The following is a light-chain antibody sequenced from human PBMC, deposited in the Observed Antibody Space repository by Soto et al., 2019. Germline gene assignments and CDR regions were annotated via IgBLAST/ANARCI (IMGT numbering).Light chain of an antibody. J-gene: IGLJ1*01. CDR2: YDD. CDR1: SSNIGNNA. CDR3: AAWDDSLNGYV. V-gene: IGLV1-36*01. Sequence: AVLTQPPTVSEDPSQRVTISYYGSSSNIGNNAVNWYQQLPGKAPKLLIYYDDLLPSGVSDRFSGSKSGTSASLAISGLQSEDEADYYCAAWDDSLNGYVFGTGTKVTVL.